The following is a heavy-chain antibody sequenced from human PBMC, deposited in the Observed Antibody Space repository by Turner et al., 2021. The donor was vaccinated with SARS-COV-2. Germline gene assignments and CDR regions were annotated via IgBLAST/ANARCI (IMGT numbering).Heavy chain of an antibody. V-gene: IGHV1-24*01. Sequence: QVQLVQSGAEVKKPGASVKVSCKVSGYTLTDLSMHWVRQAPGKGLEWMGGFDPEDGETIYAQKFQGRVTMTEDTSTDTAYMDLSSLRSEDTAVYYCATGTAVAGTSKNYYYYYGMDVWGQGTTVTVSS. J-gene: IGHJ6*02. CDR1: GYTLTDLS. CDR2: FDPEDGET. CDR3: ATGTAVAGTSKNYYYYYGMDV. D-gene: IGHD6-19*01.